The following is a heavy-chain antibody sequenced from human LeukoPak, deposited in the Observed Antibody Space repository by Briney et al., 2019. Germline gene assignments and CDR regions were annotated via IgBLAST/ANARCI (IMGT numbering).Heavy chain of an antibody. J-gene: IGHJ4*02. CDR2: MYSGGTT. D-gene: IGHD6-19*01. Sequence: SETLSLTCTVSDGSINGYYWSWIRQPPGKELDWIGYMYSGGTTNYSPSLKSRATISIDTSKNQFSLKLSSVTAADTAVYYCAREYTLYRSGWFLDYWGQGTVVTVSS. CDR1: DGSINGYY. CDR3: AREYTLYRSGWFLDY. V-gene: IGHV4-59*12.